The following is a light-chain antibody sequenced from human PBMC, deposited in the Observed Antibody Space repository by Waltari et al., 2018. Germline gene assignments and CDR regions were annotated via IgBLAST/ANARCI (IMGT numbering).Light chain of an antibody. CDR1: SNDVGSYNL. J-gene: IGLJ2*01. CDR3: CSYASGSTII. CDR2: EGS. Sequence: QSALTQPASVSGSPGQSITISCTGTSNDVGSYNLVYWYQRHPGKAPELLIYEGSKRPSGVSNRFSGSKSGNTASLTISGLQAEDEADYFCCSYASGSTIIFGGGTKLTVL. V-gene: IGLV2-23*01.